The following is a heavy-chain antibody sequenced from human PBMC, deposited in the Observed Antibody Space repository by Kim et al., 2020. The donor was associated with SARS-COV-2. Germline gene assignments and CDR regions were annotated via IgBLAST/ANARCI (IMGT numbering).Heavy chain of an antibody. CDR3: ARLSGIAAAGNWFDP. Sequence: SETLSLTCTVSGGSISSSSYYWGWIRQPPGKGLEWIGSIYYSGSTYYNPSLKSRVTISVDTSKNQFSLKLSSVTAADTAVYYCARLSGIAAAGNWFDPWGQGTLVTVSS. CDR1: GGSISSSSYY. D-gene: IGHD6-13*01. CDR2: IYYSGST. J-gene: IGHJ5*02. V-gene: IGHV4-39*01.